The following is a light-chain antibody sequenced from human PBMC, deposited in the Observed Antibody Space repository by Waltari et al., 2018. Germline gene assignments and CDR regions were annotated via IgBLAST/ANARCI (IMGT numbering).Light chain of an antibody. CDR1: HDIRGF. J-gene: IGKJ1*01. CDR2: GTS. Sequence: DIYMAQSPSSLPASVGDRVTISCRASHDIRGFLAWYQHKPGQAPKLLLYGTSRLESGVPPRFSGSDSGTTFTLTISLLQPEDSATYYCQQYYSTPQTFGQGTKVEI. CDR3: QQYYSTPQT. V-gene: IGKV1-NL1*01.